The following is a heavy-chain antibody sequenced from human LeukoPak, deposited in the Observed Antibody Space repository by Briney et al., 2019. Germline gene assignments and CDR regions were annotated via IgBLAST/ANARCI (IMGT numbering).Heavy chain of an antibody. Sequence: GGSLRLSCAASGFTFSSYAMSWVRQAPGKGLEWVAYIGGSGDTIYYADSVKGRFTISRDNARNSLFLQMNSLREDDTAVYFCARRSALWGRGALVTVSS. CDR1: GFTFSSYA. V-gene: IGHV3-48*02. J-gene: IGHJ4*02. CDR2: IGGSGDTI. CDR3: ARRSAL.